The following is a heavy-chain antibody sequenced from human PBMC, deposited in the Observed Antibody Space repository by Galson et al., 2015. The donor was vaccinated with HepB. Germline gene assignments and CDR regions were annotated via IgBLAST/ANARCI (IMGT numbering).Heavy chain of an antibody. V-gene: IGHV3-23*01. CDR3: AREGRPTLFDY. CDR1: GFTFSIYA. J-gene: IGHJ4*02. Sequence: SLRLSCAASGFTFSIYAVSWVRQAPGKGLEWVSTIGGLDGATYYADSVEGRFIISRDNSKNTLYLQMSSLRADDTAIYYCAREGRPTLFDYWGQGTLVTVSS. D-gene: IGHD1-1*01. CDR2: IGGLDGAT.